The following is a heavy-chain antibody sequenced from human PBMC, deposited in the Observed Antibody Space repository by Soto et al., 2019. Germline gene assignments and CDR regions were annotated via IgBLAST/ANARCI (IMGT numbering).Heavy chain of an antibody. CDR3: ARERTSYYDFWSGYFYYYGMDV. D-gene: IGHD3-3*01. CDR2: IYHSGST. J-gene: IGHJ6*02. CDR1: GYSISSGYY. Sequence: SETLSLTCAVSGYSISSGYYWGWIRQPPGKGLEWIGSIYHSGSTYYNPSLKSRVAISVDTSKNQFSLKLSSVTAADTAVYYCARERTSYYDFWSGYFYYYGMDVWGQGTTVT. V-gene: IGHV4-38-2*02.